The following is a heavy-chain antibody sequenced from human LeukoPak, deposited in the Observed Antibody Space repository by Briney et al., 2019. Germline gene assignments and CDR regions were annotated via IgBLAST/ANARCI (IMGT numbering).Heavy chain of an antibody. CDR1: GFTFSDYY. D-gene: IGHD1-26*01. CDR3: ARGGVVGAINYFDY. CDR2: ISSSSSYT. J-gene: IGHJ4*02. V-gene: IGHV3-11*06. Sequence: KPGGSLRLSCAASGFTFSDYYMSWIRQAPGKGLEWVSYISSSSSYTNYADSVKGRFTISRDNAKNSLYLQMNSLRAEDTAVYYCARGGVVGAINYFDYWGQGTLVTVSS.